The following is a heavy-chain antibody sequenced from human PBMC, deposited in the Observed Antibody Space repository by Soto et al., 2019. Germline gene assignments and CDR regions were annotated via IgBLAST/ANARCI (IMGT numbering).Heavy chain of an antibody. CDR1: SGSFSGYY. D-gene: IGHD1-1*01. V-gene: IGHV4-34*01. CDR3: ARGADPHVRPPFDS. Sequence: PSETLSLSCAVFSGSFSGYYWSWIRQPPGKGLEWIGEINHRGSTNYNPSLKSRVTISVDTSKSQFSLKLNSVTAADTAVYYCARGADPHVRPPFDSWGQGNLVTVSS. CDR2: INHRGST. J-gene: IGHJ4*02.